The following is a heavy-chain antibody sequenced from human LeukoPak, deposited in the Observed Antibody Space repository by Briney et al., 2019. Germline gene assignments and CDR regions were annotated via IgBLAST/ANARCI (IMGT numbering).Heavy chain of an antibody. V-gene: IGHV5-51*01. CDR3: ARLELYYYDSTCRY. CDR1: GYSFTSYW. D-gene: IGHD3-22*01. Sequence: GGSLQISCKGSGYSFTSYWIGWGRQMPGKGLEWMGIIYPGDSDTRYSPSFQGQVTISADKSISTAYLQWSSLKASDTAMYYCARLELYYYDSTCRYWGQGTLVTVSS. J-gene: IGHJ4*02. CDR2: IYPGDSDT.